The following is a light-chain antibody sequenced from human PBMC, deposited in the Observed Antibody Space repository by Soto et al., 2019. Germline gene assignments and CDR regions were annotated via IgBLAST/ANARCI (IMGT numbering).Light chain of an antibody. J-gene: IGLJ2*01. Sequence: QSALTQPRSVSGSPGQSVTISCTGNSSDVGGYNYVSWYQQHPGKAPKLMIYDVSKRPSGVPDRFSGSKSGNTASLTISGLQAEDEADYYCCSYAGSYTLAVFGGGTKLTVL. V-gene: IGLV2-11*01. CDR2: DVS. CDR3: CSYAGSYTLAV. CDR1: SSDVGGYNY.